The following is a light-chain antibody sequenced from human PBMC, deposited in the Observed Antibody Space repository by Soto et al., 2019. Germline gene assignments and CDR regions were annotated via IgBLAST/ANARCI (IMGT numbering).Light chain of an antibody. Sequence: EIVLTQSPGTLSLSPGERATLSCRASQSVNSRFLAWYQQKPGQAPRLLIYGASSRATGIPDRFSGSGSGTDVTLTISRLEPEDFAVYYCQQYGSSPLYIFGQGTKVDIK. CDR1: QSVNSRF. V-gene: IGKV3-20*01. CDR2: GAS. J-gene: IGKJ2*01. CDR3: QQYGSSPLYI.